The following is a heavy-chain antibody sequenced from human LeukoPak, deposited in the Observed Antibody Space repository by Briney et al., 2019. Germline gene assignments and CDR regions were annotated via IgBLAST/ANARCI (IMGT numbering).Heavy chain of an antibody. V-gene: IGHV4-34*01. CDR3: ARRGRLLRRGFDY. J-gene: IGHJ4*02. Sequence: SSETLSLTCAVYGGSFSGYYWSWIRQPPGKGLEWIGEINHSGRTNYNPSLKSRVTISVDTSKNQFSLKLSSVTAADTAVYYCARRGRLLRRGFDYWGQGTLVTVSS. D-gene: IGHD3-3*01. CDR1: GGSFSGYY. CDR2: INHSGRT.